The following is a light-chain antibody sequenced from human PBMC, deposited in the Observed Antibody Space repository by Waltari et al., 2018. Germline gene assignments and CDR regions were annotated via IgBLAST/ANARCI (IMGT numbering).Light chain of an antibody. Sequence: SALTQPPSASGSPGTSVTTSCTGSSSDVGRYNYVSWYQQHPGKAPKVMISEVTKRPSGVPDRFSGSKSGNTTSLTVSGLQAEDEADYYCSSYAGSNTVIFGGGTRLTVL. CDR3: SSYAGSNTVI. J-gene: IGLJ2*01. CDR2: EVT. V-gene: IGLV2-8*01. CDR1: SSDVGRYNY.